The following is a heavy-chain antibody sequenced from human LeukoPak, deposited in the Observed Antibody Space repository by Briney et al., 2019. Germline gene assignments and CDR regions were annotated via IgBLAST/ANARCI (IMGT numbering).Heavy chain of an antibody. CDR3: ARDQSVEMATTAFDY. D-gene: IGHD5-24*01. V-gene: IGHV1-8*01. Sequence: ASVKVSCKPSGYSFTSYDINWVRESTGQGLEWMGWMSPKSGHTGYAQNFQGRVTMTRNTSISTAYMELSSLRSEDTAVYYCARDQSVEMATTAFDYWGQGTLVTVSS. J-gene: IGHJ4*02. CDR2: MSPKSGHT. CDR1: GYSFTSYD.